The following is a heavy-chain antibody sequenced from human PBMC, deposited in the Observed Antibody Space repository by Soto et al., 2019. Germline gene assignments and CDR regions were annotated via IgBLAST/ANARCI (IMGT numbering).Heavy chain of an antibody. J-gene: IGHJ4*02. V-gene: IGHV4-59*01. CDR1: GGSINNYY. CDR3: ARAGAATLSDY. D-gene: IGHD2-15*01. Sequence: PSETLSLTCSVSGGSINNYYCSWIRQPPGKGLEWIGYIYYSGSPNYNPSLKSRVTISVDTSKNQFSLNLSSVTAADTAVYYCARAGAATLSDYWGQGTLVTVSS. CDR2: IYYSGSP.